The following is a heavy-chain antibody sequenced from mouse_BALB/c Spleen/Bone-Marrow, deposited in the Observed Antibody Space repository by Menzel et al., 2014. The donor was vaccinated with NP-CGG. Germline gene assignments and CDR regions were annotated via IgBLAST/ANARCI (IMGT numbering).Heavy chain of an antibody. D-gene: IGHD1-1*01. J-gene: IGHJ2*01. CDR2: ISSGSSTI. CDR3: ASRPYGYFDY. Sequence: EVQRVESGGGLVQPGGSRKLSCAASGFTFSSYGMHWDRQAPEKGLEWVAYISSGSSTIYYSDTGKGRFTISRDNPKKTLFLQMTSVRYEDTAMYYCASRPYGYFDYWGQGITVTVSS. CDR1: GFTFSSYG. V-gene: IGHV5-17*02.